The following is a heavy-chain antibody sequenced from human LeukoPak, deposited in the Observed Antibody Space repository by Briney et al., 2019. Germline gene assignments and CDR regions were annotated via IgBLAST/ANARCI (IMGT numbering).Heavy chain of an antibody. Sequence: GASVKVSCKASGYTFTSYYMHWVRQAPGQGLEWMGIINPSGGSTSYAQKFQGRVTMTRDTSTSTVYMELSSLRSEDTAVYYCARVLGQQLSAHSNAFDIWGQGTMVTVSS. V-gene: IGHV1-46*01. CDR2: INPSGGST. D-gene: IGHD6-13*01. CDR3: ARVLGQQLSAHSNAFDI. CDR1: GYTFTSYY. J-gene: IGHJ3*02.